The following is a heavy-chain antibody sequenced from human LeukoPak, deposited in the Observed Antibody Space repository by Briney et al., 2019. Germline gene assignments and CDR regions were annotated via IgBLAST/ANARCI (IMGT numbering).Heavy chain of an antibody. Sequence: GGSLRLSCAASGFTFSSYAMSWVRQAPGEGLEWVSAISGSGGSTYYADSVKGRFTISRDNSKNTLYLQMNSLRAEDTAVYYCATSPYYYDSSAPLGYWGQGTLVTVSS. D-gene: IGHD3-22*01. CDR3: ATSPYYYDSSAPLGY. CDR2: ISGSGGST. J-gene: IGHJ4*02. CDR1: GFTFSSYA. V-gene: IGHV3-23*01.